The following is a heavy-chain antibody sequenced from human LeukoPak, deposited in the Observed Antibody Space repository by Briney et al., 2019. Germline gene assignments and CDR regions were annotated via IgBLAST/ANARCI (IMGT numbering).Heavy chain of an antibody. CDR3: AKLAGLSPVSYFDY. CDR2: IRYDGSNK. J-gene: IGHJ4*02. CDR1: GFTFSTYV. D-gene: IGHD1-14*01. Sequence: GGSLRLSCAASGFTFSTYVMHWVRQAPGKGLEWVAFIRYDGSNKYYADSVKGRFTISRENPKNTLYLQMNSLRAEDTAVYYCAKLAGLSPVSYFDYWGQGTLVTVSS. V-gene: IGHV3-30*02.